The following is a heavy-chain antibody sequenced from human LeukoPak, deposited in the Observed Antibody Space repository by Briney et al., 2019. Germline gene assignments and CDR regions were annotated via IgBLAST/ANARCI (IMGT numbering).Heavy chain of an antibody. CDR1: GFTFTSSA. CDR2: IVVGSGNT. Sequence: SVKVSCKASGFTFTSSAMQWVRQARGQRLEWIGWIVVGSGNTNYAQKFQERVTITRDMSTSTAYMELSSLRSEDTAVYYCARGHYDFWSGYSVGVDYWGQGTLVTVSS. D-gene: IGHD3-3*01. CDR3: ARGHYDFWSGYSVGVDY. J-gene: IGHJ4*02. V-gene: IGHV1-58*02.